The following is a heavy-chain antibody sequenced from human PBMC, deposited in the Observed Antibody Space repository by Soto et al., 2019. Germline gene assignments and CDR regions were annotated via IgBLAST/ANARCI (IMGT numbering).Heavy chain of an antibody. Sequence: PGDSQTISCEGSGYKFTPYWMGWVRQMHGKGLEWMGIIYPGGSDTRYSPSFQGQVTISADKSISTAYLQWSSLKASDTAMYYCARRISSFDYGHFDYWGQGTLVTVSS. V-gene: IGHV5-51*01. CDR1: GYKFTPYW. D-gene: IGHD3-10*01. J-gene: IGHJ4*02. CDR3: ARRISSFDYGHFDY. CDR2: IYPGGSDT.